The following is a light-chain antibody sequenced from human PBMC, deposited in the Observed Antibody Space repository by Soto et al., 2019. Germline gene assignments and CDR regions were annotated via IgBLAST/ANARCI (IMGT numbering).Light chain of an antibody. V-gene: IGKV1-9*01. J-gene: IGKJ4*01. CDR1: LDIRGY. CDR2: SAS. CDR3: QQLDRYPFT. Sequence: DIQLTQSPSFLSASVGDRVTITCRASLDIRGYLAWYQQKPGKVPRLLIYSASTLQSGVPSRFSGSGSGTEFTLTNSSLQPEDFASYYCQQLDRYPFTFGGGTKVDIK.